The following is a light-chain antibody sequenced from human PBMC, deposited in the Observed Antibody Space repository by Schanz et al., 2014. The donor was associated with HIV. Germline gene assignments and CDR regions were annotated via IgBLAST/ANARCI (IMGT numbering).Light chain of an antibody. CDR1: TSNIGSNT. CDR2: GYN. Sequence: QSVVTQPPSASGTPGQRFTISCSGSTSNIGSNTVNWYQQLPGAAPKLLISGYNQRPSGVPDRFSGSKSGSSASLAISGLQAEDEADYYCAAWDDSLNGRVFGGGTKLTVL. CDR3: AAWDDSLNGRV. V-gene: IGLV1-44*01. J-gene: IGLJ3*02.